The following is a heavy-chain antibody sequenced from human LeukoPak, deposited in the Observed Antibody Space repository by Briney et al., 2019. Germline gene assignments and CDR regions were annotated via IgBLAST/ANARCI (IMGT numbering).Heavy chain of an antibody. V-gene: IGHV1-69*13. D-gene: IGHD3-9*01. CDR1: GGTFSSYA. CDR2: IIPIFGTA. J-gene: IGHJ6*03. CDR3: ARDLYYDILTDPNHDDEYSYYMDV. Sequence: SVKVSCKASGGTFSSYAISWVRQAPGQGLEWMGGIIPIFGTANYAQKFQGRVTITADESTSTAYMELSSLRSEDTAVYYCARDLYYDILTDPNHDDEYSYYMDVWDKGTTVTVSS.